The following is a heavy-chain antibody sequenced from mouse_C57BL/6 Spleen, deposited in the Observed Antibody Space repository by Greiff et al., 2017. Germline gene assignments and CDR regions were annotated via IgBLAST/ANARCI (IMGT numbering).Heavy chain of an antibody. CDR3: ARWTTVVATKRYFDV. D-gene: IGHD1-1*01. J-gene: IGHJ1*03. CDR1: GFNIKNTY. Sequence: EVQLQQSVAELVRPGASVKLSCTASGFNIKNTYMHWVKQRPEQGLEWIGRIDPANGNTKYAPKFQGKATITADTSSNTAYLQLSSLTSEDTAIYYCARWTTVVATKRYFDVWGTGTTVTVSS. V-gene: IGHV14-3*01. CDR2: IDPANGNT.